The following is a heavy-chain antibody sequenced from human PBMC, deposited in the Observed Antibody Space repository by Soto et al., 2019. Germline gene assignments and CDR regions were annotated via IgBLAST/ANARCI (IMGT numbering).Heavy chain of an antibody. CDR2: IFPGDSDT. J-gene: IGHJ6*02. CDR3: ARQSGMDV. D-gene: IGHD5-12*01. CDR1: GYNFTGYW. Sequence: GASLKISCKTSGYNFTGYWNGGVRQMPGKGLEWLGIIFPGDSDTKYSPSFQAQVTISADKSIRTAYLQWSSLKASDTAIYYCARQSGMDVWGQGTTVTVSS. V-gene: IGHV5-51*01.